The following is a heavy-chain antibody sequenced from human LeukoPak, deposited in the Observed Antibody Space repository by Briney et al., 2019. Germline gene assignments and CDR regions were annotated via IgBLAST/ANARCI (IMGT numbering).Heavy chain of an antibody. J-gene: IGHJ4*02. CDR3: ARGGNLYCSATSCYDFDY. Sequence: PGGSLRLSCAASGFTFSSHWMHWVRQAPGKGLVWVSRINSDGSSITYADSAKGRFTISRDNAKNSLYLQINSLRAEDTAVYYCARGGNLYCSATSCYDFDYWGQGTLVTVSS. V-gene: IGHV3-74*01. CDR2: INSDGSSI. CDR1: GFTFSSHW. D-gene: IGHD2-2*01.